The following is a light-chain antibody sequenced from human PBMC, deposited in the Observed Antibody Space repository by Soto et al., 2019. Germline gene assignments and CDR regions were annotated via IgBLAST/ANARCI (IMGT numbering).Light chain of an antibody. J-gene: IGKJ1*01. CDR3: KKYGRSLWK. CDR1: QSVSSN. Sequence: EIVMTQSPATLSVSPGERATLSCRASQSVSSNLAWYQQKPSQDPRLLIYGASTRATGIPARLSGSGYGKESNLTISSLQSEDFAVYYCKKYGRSLWKSGQGTKVDIK. CDR2: GAS. V-gene: IGKV3-15*01.